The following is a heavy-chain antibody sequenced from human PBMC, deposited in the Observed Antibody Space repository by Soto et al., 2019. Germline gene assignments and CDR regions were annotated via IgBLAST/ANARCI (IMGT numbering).Heavy chain of an antibody. CDR1: GGSISSSSYY. CDR3: ARQLRRIAVAGMGYYGMDV. J-gene: IGHJ6*02. CDR2: IYYSGST. V-gene: IGHV4-39*01. D-gene: IGHD6-19*01. Sequence: QLQLQESGPGLVKPSETLSLTCTVSGGSISSSSYYWGWIRQPPGKGLEWIGSIYYSGSTYYNPSLKSRVTISVDTSKNQFSLKLSSVTAADTAVYYCARQLRRIAVAGMGYYGMDVWGQGTTVTVSS.